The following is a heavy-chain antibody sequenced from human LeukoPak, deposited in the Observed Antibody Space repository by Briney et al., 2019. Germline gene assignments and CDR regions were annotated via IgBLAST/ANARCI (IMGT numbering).Heavy chain of an antibody. Sequence: SETLSLTCTVSGGSITSGGYYWSWIRQHPGKGLEWIGYIDYSGSTYYNPPLKSRVTISVDTSKNQFSLRLTSVTAADTAVYYCASGYYYNVWGQGTTVTVSS. CDR3: ASGYYYNV. CDR2: IDYSGST. J-gene: IGHJ6*02. CDR1: GGSITSGGYY. V-gene: IGHV4-31*03. D-gene: IGHD3-22*01.